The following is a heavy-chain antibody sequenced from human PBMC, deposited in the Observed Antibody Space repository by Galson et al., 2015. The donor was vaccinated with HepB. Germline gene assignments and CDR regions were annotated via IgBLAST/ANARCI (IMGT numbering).Heavy chain of an antibody. CDR2: ISGSNGNA. CDR1: GYIFTNYG. Sequence: SVKVSCKASGYIFTNYGISWARQAPGQGLEWMGWISGSNGNANYAQNLQGRVTITRDTSASTAYMELSSLRSEDTAVYYCARGYCSSTSCPWDYWGQGTLVTVSS. D-gene: IGHD2-2*01. J-gene: IGHJ4*02. CDR3: ARGYCSSTSCPWDY. V-gene: IGHV1-18*04.